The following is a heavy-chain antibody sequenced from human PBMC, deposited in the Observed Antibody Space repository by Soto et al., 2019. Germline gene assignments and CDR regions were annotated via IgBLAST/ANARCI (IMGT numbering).Heavy chain of an antibody. Sequence: GGSLRLSCAASGFTFSSYAMSWVRQAPGKGLEWVSAIRGSGGSTYYADSVKGRFTISRDNSKNTLYLQMNSLRAEDTAVYYCARNNYDILTGYLDNWFDPWGQGTLVTVSS. CDR2: IRGSGGST. CDR1: GFTFSSYA. D-gene: IGHD3-9*01. CDR3: ARNNYDILTGYLDNWFDP. V-gene: IGHV3-23*01. J-gene: IGHJ5*02.